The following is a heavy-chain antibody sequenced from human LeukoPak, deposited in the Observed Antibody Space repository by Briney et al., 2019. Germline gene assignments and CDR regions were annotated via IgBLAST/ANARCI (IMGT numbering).Heavy chain of an antibody. J-gene: IGHJ4*02. Sequence: SETLSLTCTVSGGSISSGSYYWGWIRQPPGKGLQWVGSVFYSGSTFYSPSLKSRVTISVDTSKNQFSLKLSSVTAADTAVYYCARSSFWGTYYFDSWGQGSLVTVSS. V-gene: IGHV4-39*01. CDR3: ARSSFWGTYYFDS. CDR2: VFYSGST. CDR1: GGSISSGSYY. D-gene: IGHD7-27*01.